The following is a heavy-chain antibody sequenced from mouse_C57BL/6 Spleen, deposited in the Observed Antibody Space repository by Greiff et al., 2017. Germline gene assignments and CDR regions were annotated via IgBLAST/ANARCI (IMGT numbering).Heavy chain of an antibody. CDR3: ARNAHYYGNVDGYFDV. D-gene: IGHD2-1*01. CDR2: SRNKANDYTT. J-gene: IGHJ1*03. CDR1: GFTFSDFY. Sequence: EVKLMESGGGLVQSGRSLRFSCATSGFTFSDFYMEWVRQAPGQGLEWIAASRNKANDYTTEYSASVKGRFIVSRDTSPSILYLQLNALTSEDTAIYYCARNAHYYGNVDGYFDVWGTGTTVTVSS. V-gene: IGHV7-1*01.